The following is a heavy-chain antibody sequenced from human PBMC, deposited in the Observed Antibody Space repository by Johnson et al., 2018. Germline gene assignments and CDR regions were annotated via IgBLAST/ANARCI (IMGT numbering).Heavy chain of an antibody. D-gene: IGHD7-27*01. CDR1: GYTLTELS. V-gene: IGHV1-24*01. J-gene: IGHJ3*02. CDR3: VTDALDGPWGALNT. CDR2: FDPEDGGT. Sequence: QVQLQESGAEVKKPGASVKVSCKVSGYTLTELSMHWVRQAPGKGLEWMGGFDPEDGGTIYAQQFQGRVTMTEDTSTDPAYMGMGSLSSEDTAVYYWVTDALDGPWGALNTWGQGTMVPVSS.